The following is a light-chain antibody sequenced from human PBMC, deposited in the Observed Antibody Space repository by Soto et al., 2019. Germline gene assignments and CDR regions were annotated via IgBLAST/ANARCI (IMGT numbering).Light chain of an antibody. CDR2: CAS. Sequence: DIVMTQSPDSLAVSLGERATINCKSSQRVLYRSNNQNYLAWYQQKPGQPPKLLIYCASTRESGVPDLFSGSGSGTDFTLTVSSLQAEDVAVYYWQQYYSTPPYTFGQGTKLEIK. CDR3: QQYYSTPPYT. J-gene: IGKJ2*01. V-gene: IGKV4-1*01. CDR1: QRVLYRSNNQNY.